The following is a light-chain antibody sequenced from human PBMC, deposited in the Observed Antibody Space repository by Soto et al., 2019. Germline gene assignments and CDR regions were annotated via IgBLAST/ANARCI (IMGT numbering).Light chain of an antibody. CDR3: QHYDIATRT. Sequence: EIVLTQSPATLSVSPGEEAILSCRASQSVPSDSLAWYQHKRGQAPSLLIYATSRKATGVPARFGGSGTGTDFTLSVNTVQPEDFAVYYCQHYDIATRTFGPGNKLEVK. CDR1: QSVPSDS. J-gene: IGKJ1*01. CDR2: ATS. V-gene: IGKV3-20*01.